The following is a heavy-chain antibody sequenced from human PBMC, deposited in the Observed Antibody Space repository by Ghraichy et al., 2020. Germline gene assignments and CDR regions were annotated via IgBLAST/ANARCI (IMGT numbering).Heavy chain of an antibody. CDR2: INSDGSST. Sequence: GESLNISCAASGFTFSSYWMHWVRQAPGKGLVWVSRINSDGSSTSYADSVKGRFTISRDNAKNTLYLQMNSLRAEDTAVYYCARDSSSWRGGFDYWGQGTLVTVSS. J-gene: IGHJ4*02. CDR3: ARDSSSWRGGFDY. V-gene: IGHV3-74*01. D-gene: IGHD6-13*01. CDR1: GFTFSSYW.